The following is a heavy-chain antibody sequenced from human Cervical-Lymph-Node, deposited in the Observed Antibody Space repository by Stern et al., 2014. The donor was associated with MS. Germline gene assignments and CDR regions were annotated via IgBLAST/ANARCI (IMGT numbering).Heavy chain of an antibody. CDR1: GGTFSNYA. J-gene: IGHJ4*02. CDR3: ASLLGRIAVASVDY. Sequence: QVQLVQSLAEVKKPGSSVKVSCKASGGTFSNYAISWVRQATGPGLEWMGWIIHSFGTANSAQKFQGRVTITADESTITTYMELSSLRSEDTAVYYCASLLGRIAVASVDYWGQGTLVTVSS. D-gene: IGHD6-19*01. CDR2: IIHSFGTA. V-gene: IGHV1-69*01.